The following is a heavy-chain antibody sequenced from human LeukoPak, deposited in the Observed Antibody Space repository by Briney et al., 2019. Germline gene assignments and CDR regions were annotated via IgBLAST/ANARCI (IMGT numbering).Heavy chain of an antibody. J-gene: IGHJ4*02. V-gene: IGHV3-30-3*01. Sequence: GGSLRLSCAASGFTFSSSAMHWVRQAPDKGLEWVAVISYDGSNKYYADSVKGRFTISRDNAKNSLYLQMNSLRAEDTAVYYCARISREEVGATPGYFDYWGQGTLVTVSS. CDR3: ARISREEVGATPGYFDY. CDR2: ISYDGSNK. D-gene: IGHD1-26*01. CDR1: GFTFSSSA.